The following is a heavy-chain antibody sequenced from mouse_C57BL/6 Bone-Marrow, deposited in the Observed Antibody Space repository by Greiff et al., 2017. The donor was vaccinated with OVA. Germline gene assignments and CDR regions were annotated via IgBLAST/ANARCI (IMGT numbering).Heavy chain of an antibody. CDR3: VKVAYYSNYVGFAY. CDR1: GFTFTDYY. V-gene: IGHV7-4*01. CDR2: IRNKANGYTT. Sequence: EVKVVESGGGLVQPGASLRLSCAASGFTFTDYYMSWVRQPPGKAPEWLALIRNKANGYTTEYTASVKGRFTISRDNSQNILYLQMNTLRAEDSATYYCVKVAYYSNYVGFAYWGQGTLVTVSA. J-gene: IGHJ3*01. D-gene: IGHD2-5*01.